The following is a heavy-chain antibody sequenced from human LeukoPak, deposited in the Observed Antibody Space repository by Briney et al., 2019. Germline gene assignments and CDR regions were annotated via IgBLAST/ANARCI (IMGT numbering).Heavy chain of an antibody. J-gene: IGHJ4*02. CDR2: VHSSGST. D-gene: IGHD3-9*01. CDR3: ARLAPGNYDILTGDPKVVFDY. Sequence: SETLSLTCTVSGGSISSFFWSWIRQPPGKGLEWIGYVHSSGSTNYNPSLKSRLIISVDMSKNQFSLKLMSVSVADTAVYYCARLAPGNYDILTGDPKVVFDYWGQGALVTVSS. V-gene: IGHV4-59*01. CDR1: GGSISSFF.